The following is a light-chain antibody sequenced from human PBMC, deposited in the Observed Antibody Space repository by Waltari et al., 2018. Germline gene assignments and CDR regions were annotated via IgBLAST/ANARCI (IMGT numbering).Light chain of an antibody. V-gene: IGKV3-15*01. CDR2: GAS. CDR1: QTVTTN. Sequence: PRSCRASQTVTTNLAWYQQKPGQAPRLLIYGASTRATDIPARFSGSGSGTEFTLTISSLQSEDFAVYYCHQYNDGPPFNFGQGTKLEIK. J-gene: IGKJ2*01. CDR3: HQYNDGPPFN.